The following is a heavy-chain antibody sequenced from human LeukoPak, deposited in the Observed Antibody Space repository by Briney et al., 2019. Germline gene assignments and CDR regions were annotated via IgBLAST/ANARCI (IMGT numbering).Heavy chain of an antibody. CDR1: GFTFSSYA. CDR2: ISSSGSTI. D-gene: IGHD2-2*01. J-gene: IGHJ4*02. Sequence: GGSLRLSCAASGFTFSSYAMSWVRQAPGKGLEWVSYISSSGSTIYYADSVKGRFTISRDNAKNSLYLQMNSLRAEDTAVYYCARDSTSCDFDYWGQGTLVTVSS. V-gene: IGHV3-48*03. CDR3: ARDSTSCDFDY.